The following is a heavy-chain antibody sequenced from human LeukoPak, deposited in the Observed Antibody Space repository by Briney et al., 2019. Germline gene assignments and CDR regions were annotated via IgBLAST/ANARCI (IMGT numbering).Heavy chain of an antibody. V-gene: IGHV3-48*01. CDR3: ARDQIGWLALDY. CDR2: ISSSSSPI. Sequence: GGSLRLSCAASGFTFSSYDMIWVRQAPGKGLDWVSYISSSSSPIYYADSVKGRFTISRDNAKNSLYLQMNSLRAEDTAVYYCARDQIGWLALDYWGQGTLVTVSS. D-gene: IGHD6-19*01. CDR1: GFTFSSYD. J-gene: IGHJ4*02.